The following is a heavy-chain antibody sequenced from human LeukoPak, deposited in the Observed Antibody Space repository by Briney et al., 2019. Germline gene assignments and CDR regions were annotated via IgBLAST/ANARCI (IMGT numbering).Heavy chain of an antibody. D-gene: IGHD3-10*01. J-gene: IGHJ6*03. CDR3: ARSSGAATYGSGSSPLYYYYYMDV. V-gene: IGHV1-18*01. Sequence: ASVKVSCKASGYTFTSYGISWVRQAPGQGLEWMGWISAYNGNTHYAQKLQGRVTMTTDTSTSTVYMELRSLRSDDTAVYYCARSSGAATYGSGSSPLYYYYYMDVWGKGTTVTVSS. CDR1: GYTFTSYG. CDR2: ISAYNGNT.